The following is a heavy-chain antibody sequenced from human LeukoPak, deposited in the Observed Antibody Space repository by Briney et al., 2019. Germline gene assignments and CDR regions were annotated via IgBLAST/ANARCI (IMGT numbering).Heavy chain of an antibody. CDR3: ARAAGGTSRDY. D-gene: IGHD1-26*01. J-gene: IGHJ4*02. CDR2: ITEDGSGR. CDR1: GFTFSSYW. V-gene: IGHV3-7*01. Sequence: AGGSLRLSCAVSGFTFSSYWMSWVRQAPGKGLEWLANITEDGSGRFYVDSVKGRLTISRDNAKNSLFLQMNSLRAEDTAVYYCARAAGGTSRDYWGQGTLVTVSS.